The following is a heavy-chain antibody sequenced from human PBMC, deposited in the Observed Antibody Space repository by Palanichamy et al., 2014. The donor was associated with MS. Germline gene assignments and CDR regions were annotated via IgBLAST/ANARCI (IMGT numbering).Heavy chain of an antibody. CDR1: GFNFEDYG. CDR3: AKDANSGSYDGAFDY. D-gene: IGHD1-26*01. CDR2: ISWNSGSI. V-gene: IGHV3-9*01. J-gene: IGHJ4*02. Sequence: EVQLVESGGGLVQPGRSLRVSCAASGFNFEDYGMHWVRQAPGKGLEWVSGISWNSGSIGYADPVKGRFTISRDNAKNSLYLQMNSLRAEDTALYYCAKDANSGSYDGAFDYWGQGTLVTVSS.